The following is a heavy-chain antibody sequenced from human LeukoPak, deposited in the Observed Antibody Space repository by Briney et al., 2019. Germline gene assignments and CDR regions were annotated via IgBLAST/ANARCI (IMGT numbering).Heavy chain of an antibody. CDR3: AKDLEEAVAGTWDY. CDR2: ISGSGGST. Sequence: GGSLRLSCAASGFTFSSYAMSWVRQAPGKGPEWVSAISGSGGSTYYADSVKGRFTISRDNSKNTLYLQMNSLRAEDTAVYYCAKDLEEAVAGTWDYWGQGTLVTVSS. D-gene: IGHD6-19*01. V-gene: IGHV3-23*01. CDR1: GFTFSSYA. J-gene: IGHJ4*02.